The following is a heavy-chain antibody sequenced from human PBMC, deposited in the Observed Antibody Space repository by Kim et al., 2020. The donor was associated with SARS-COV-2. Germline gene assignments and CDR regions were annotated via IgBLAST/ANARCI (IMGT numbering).Heavy chain of an antibody. D-gene: IGHD3-10*01. V-gene: IGHV4-30-2*01. CDR3: ARGYGSGSPYGMDV. J-gene: IGHJ6*02. Sequence: NPPLRSRVTISVDRSKNQFSLKRGSVTAADTAVYYCARGYGSGSPYGMDVWGQGTTVTVSS.